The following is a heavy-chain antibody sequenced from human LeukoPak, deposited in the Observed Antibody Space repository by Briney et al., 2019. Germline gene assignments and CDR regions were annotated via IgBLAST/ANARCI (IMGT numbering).Heavy chain of an antibody. D-gene: IGHD3-22*01. Sequence: GASVKVSCKASGYTFTSYDISWVRQAPGQGLEWMGWISAYNGNTNYAQKLQGRVTMTTDTSTSTAYMELRSLRSDDTAVYYCARDLAIWYYDSSGYLDYWGQGTLVTVSS. J-gene: IGHJ4*02. CDR1: GYTFTSYD. CDR3: ARDLAIWYYDSSGYLDY. V-gene: IGHV1-18*01. CDR2: ISAYNGNT.